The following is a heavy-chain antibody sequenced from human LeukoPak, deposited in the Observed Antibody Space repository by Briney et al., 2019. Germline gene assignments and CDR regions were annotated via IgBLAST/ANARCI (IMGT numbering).Heavy chain of an antibody. CDR2: IWYDGSNK. J-gene: IGHJ4*02. Sequence: GGSLRLPCAASGFTFSSYGMHWVRQAPGKGLEWVAVIWYDGSNKYYADSVKGRFTISRDNSKNTLYLQMNSLRAEDTAVYYCARDPGTTQFDYWGQGTLVTVSS. V-gene: IGHV3-33*01. D-gene: IGHD1-7*01. CDR3: ARDPGTTQFDY. CDR1: GFTFSSYG.